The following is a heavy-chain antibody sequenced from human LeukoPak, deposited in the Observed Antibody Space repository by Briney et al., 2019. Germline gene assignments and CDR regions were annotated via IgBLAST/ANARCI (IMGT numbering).Heavy chain of an antibody. J-gene: IGHJ4*02. CDR2: ISYDGSNK. Sequence: GGSLRLSCAASGFTFSSYAMHWVRQAPGKGLEWVAVISYDGSNKYYADSVKGRFTISRDNSKNTLYLQMNSLRAEDTAVYYCARDPWVYYFDYWGQGTLVTVSS. CDR1: GFTFSSYA. D-gene: IGHD1-26*01. CDR3: ARDPWVYYFDY. V-gene: IGHV3-30*04.